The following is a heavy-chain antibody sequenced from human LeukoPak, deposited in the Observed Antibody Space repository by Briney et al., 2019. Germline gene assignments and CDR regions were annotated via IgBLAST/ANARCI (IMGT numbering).Heavy chain of an antibody. CDR3: ARHLGYYGSGSYEPYFDY. CDR2: IYYSGST. Sequence: SETLSLTCTVSGGSISSYYWSWIRQPPGKGLEWIGYIYYSGSTNYNPSLKSRVTISVDTSMNQFSLKLSSVTAADTAVYYCARHLGYYGSGSYEPYFDYWGQGTLDTVSS. V-gene: IGHV4-59*08. D-gene: IGHD3-10*01. CDR1: GGSISSYY. J-gene: IGHJ4*02.